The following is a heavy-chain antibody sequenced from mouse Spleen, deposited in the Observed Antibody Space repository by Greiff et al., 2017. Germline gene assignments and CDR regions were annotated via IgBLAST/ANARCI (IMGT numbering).Heavy chain of an antibody. CDR3: ATYTTVVTPLAY. Sequence: VQLQQPGAELVKPGASVKLSCKASGYTFTSYWMHWVKQRPGQGLEWIGMIHPNSGSTNYNEKFKSKATLTVDKSSSTAYMQLSSLTSEDSAVYYCATYTTVVTPLAYWGQGTLVTVSA. D-gene: IGHD1-1*01. CDR1: GYTFTSYW. J-gene: IGHJ3*01. V-gene: IGHV1-64*01. CDR2: IHPNSGST.